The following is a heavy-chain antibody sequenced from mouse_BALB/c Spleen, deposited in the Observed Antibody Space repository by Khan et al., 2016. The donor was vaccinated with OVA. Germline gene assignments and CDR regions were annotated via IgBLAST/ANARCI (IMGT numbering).Heavy chain of an antibody. CDR2: ISDGGSYI. J-gene: IGHJ3*01. CDR3: TRGYYGDPFAY. V-gene: IGHV5-4*02. Sequence: EVELVESGGGLVKPGGSLKLSCEASGFTFSDYYMYWVRQTPEKRLEWVATISDGGSYISYPDSVKGRFTISRDDVKNNLYLRMTSLKSEDAAMYYCTRGYYGDPFAYWGQGTLVTVSA. D-gene: IGHD2-13*01. CDR1: GFTFSDYY.